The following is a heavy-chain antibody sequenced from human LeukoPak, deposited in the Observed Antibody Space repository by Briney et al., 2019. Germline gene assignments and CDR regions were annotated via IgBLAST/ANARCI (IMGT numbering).Heavy chain of an antibody. CDR2: IYYSGST. CDR1: GGSISSGDYY. Sequence: SQTLSLTCTVSGGSISSGDYYWSWIRQPPGKGLEWIGYIYYSGSTYYNPSLKSRVTISVDTSKNQFSLKLSSVTAADTAVYYCARGPQLTTKGCGYWGQGTLVTVSS. V-gene: IGHV4-30-4*08. J-gene: IGHJ4*02. D-gene: IGHD4-11*01. CDR3: ARGPQLTTKGCGY.